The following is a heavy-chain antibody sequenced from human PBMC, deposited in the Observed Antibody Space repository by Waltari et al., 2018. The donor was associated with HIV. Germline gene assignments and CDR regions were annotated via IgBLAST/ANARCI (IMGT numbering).Heavy chain of an antibody. V-gene: IGHV3-30-3*01. D-gene: IGHD3-22*01. CDR3: ARTPMIVVVIDYFDY. CDR1: GFTFTSYP. CDR2: ISYDGSNK. J-gene: IGHJ4*02. Sequence: QVQPVESGGGVVQPGRSLRLPRAASGFTFTSYPMHWVRQAPGRGLEGWAVISYDGSNKYYADCVKGRVTISRDNAKNTLYLQMNSVRAEDTAVYYCARTPMIVVVIDYFDYWGQGTLVTVSS.